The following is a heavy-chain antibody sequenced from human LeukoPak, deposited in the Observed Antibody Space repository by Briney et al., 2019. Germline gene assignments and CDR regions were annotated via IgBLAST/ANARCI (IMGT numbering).Heavy chain of an antibody. CDR2: IYYSGST. D-gene: IGHD3-10*01. CDR1: GGSISSSSYY. Sequence: PSETLSLTCTVSGGSISSSSYYWGWIRQPPGKGLEWIGSIYYSGSTYYNPSLKSRVTISVDTSKNQFSLKLSSVTAADTAVYYCARLRITMVRGVKRSNWFDPWGQGTLVTVSS. CDR3: ARLRITMVRGVKRSNWFDP. J-gene: IGHJ5*02. V-gene: IGHV4-39*01.